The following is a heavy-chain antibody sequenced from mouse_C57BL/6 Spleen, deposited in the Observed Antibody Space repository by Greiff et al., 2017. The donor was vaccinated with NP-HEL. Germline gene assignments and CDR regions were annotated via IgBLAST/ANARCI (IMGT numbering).Heavy chain of an antibody. CDR3: ALAYYSNGYAMDY. J-gene: IGHJ4*01. CDR1: GYTFTSYW. V-gene: IGHV1-59*01. D-gene: IGHD2-5*01. CDR2: IDPSDSYT. Sequence: VQLQQPGAELVRPGTSVKLSCKASGYTFTSYWMHWVKQRPGQGLEWIGVIDPSDSYTNYNQKFKGKATLTVDTSSSTAYMQLSSLTSEYSAVYYCALAYYSNGYAMDYWGQGTSVTVSS.